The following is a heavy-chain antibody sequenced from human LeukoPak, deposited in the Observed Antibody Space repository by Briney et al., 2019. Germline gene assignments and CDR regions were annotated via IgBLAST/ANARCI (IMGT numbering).Heavy chain of an antibody. J-gene: IGHJ6*03. D-gene: IGHD2-8*01. CDR3: AGTNYGYYYYYMDV. CDR2: ITSGSSYI. Sequence: GGSLRLSCAASGFTFSSYNMNWVRQAPGQGLEWVSSITSGSSYIYYADSVKGRFTISRDNAKNSLYLQMNSLRAEDTAVYYCAGTNYGYYYYYMDVWGKGTTVTISS. CDR1: GFTFSSYN. V-gene: IGHV3-21*04.